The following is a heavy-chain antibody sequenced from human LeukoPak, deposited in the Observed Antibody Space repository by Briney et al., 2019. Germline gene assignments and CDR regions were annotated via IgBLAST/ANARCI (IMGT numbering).Heavy chain of an antibody. V-gene: IGHV3-21*01. D-gene: IGHD1-26*01. J-gene: IGHJ4*02. CDR3: ARLSGSFGRYYFDY. Sequence: GGSLRLSCAASGFTFSSYAMHWVRQAPGKGLEWVSSISSISTYIYYADSVKGRFTISRDNAKNSLYLQMNSLRAEDTAVYYCARLSGSFGRYYFDYWGQGTLVTVSS. CDR1: GFTFSSYA. CDR2: ISSISTYI.